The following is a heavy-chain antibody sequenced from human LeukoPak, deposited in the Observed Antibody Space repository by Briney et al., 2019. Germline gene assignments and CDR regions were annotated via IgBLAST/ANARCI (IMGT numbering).Heavy chain of an antibody. CDR2: INPNSGGT. CDR1: GYTFTGYY. J-gene: IGHJ4*02. V-gene: IGHV1-2*02. D-gene: IGHD3-3*01. CDR3: ARATIFGVVGWLDY. Sequence: ASVKVSCKASGYTFTGYYMHWVRQAPGQGLEWMGWINPNSGGTNYAQKFQGRVTMTRDTSISTAYMELSSLRSEDTAVYYCARATIFGVVGWLDYWGQGTLVTVSS.